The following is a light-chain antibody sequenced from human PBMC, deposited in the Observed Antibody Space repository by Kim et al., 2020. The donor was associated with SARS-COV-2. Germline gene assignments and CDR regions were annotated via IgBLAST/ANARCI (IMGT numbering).Light chain of an antibody. CDR3: QAWDSSWV. V-gene: IGLV3-1*01. CDR1: KLGDKY. CDR2: QDS. J-gene: IGLJ3*02. Sequence: VSVTPGQTASITCSGDKLGDKYACWYQQKPGQSPVLVIYQDSKRPSGIPERFSGSNSGNTATLTISGTQAMDEADYYCQAWDSSWVFGGGTKLTVL.